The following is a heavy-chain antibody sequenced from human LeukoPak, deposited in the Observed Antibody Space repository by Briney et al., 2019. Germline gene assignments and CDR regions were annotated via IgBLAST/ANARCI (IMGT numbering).Heavy chain of an antibody. Sequence: SETLSLTCTVSGGSISSSSYYWGWIRQPPGKGLEWIANIYYSGITYHNPSLKSRVTISVDTSNNQFSLKLSSVTAADTAVYYCARGARAGYNLEPFDNWGQGTLVTVSS. V-gene: IGHV4-39*01. CDR3: ARGARAGYNLEPFDN. CDR2: IYYSGIT. J-gene: IGHJ4*02. CDR1: GGSISSSSYY. D-gene: IGHD5-24*01.